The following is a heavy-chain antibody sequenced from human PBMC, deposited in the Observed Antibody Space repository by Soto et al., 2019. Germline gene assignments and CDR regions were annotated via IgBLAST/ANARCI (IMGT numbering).Heavy chain of an antibody. D-gene: IGHD1-7*01. J-gene: IGHJ5*02. Sequence: QVQLVQSGADVKKPGSSVRVSCKASGGTFSTYAINWVRQAPGHGLAWMGVILPIFNKTHYAQNFQGRVTIIADKSTSTSYMELSSLRSEDTAVYYCARDGVQLLYKNYFDTWGQGTLVTVSS. V-gene: IGHV1-69*06. CDR3: ARDGVQLLYKNYFDT. CDR2: ILPIFNKT. CDR1: GGTFSTYA.